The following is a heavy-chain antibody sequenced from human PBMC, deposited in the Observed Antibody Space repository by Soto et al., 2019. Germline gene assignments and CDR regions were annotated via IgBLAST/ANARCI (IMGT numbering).Heavy chain of an antibody. J-gene: IGHJ5*02. Sequence: GESLKISGKASGYSFISYRISWVRQMPGKGLEWMGRIDPYVSQTDYSPSFQGHVTISADKSTSTVYPQWSSLKASDTGMYYCATARSGTALANWFDPWGKRTPVTVGS. V-gene: IGHV5-10-1*01. CDR2: IDPYVSQT. D-gene: IGHD1-7*01. CDR1: GYSFISYR. CDR3: ATARSGTALANWFDP.